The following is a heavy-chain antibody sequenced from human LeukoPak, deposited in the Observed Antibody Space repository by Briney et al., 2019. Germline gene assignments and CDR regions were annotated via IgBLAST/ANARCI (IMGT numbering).Heavy chain of an antibody. CDR2: IYYSGST. V-gene: IGHV4-59*12. D-gene: IGHD6-19*01. Sequence: SETLSLTCTVSGGSISSYYWSWIWQPPGKGLEWIGYIYYSGSTNYNPSLKSRVTISVDTSKNQFSLKLSSVTAADTAVYYCARTPVAATSWYFDLWGRGTLVTVSS. CDR1: GGSISSYY. CDR3: ARTPVAATSWYFDL. J-gene: IGHJ2*01.